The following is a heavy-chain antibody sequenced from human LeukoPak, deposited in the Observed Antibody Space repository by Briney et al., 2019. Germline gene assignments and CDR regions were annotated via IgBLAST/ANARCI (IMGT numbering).Heavy chain of an antibody. J-gene: IGHJ4*02. D-gene: IGHD4-17*01. CDR1: GFTFSNYA. V-gene: IGHV3-30*04. Sequence: GRSLRLSCAASGFTFSNYAMHWVRQAPGKGLEWVAVISYDENNKYYADSVKGRFTISRDNSKNTLYLQVNSLRAEDTAVYYCARGARYGDYEAFDYWGQGTLVTVSS. CDR3: ARGARYGDYEAFDY. CDR2: ISYDENNK.